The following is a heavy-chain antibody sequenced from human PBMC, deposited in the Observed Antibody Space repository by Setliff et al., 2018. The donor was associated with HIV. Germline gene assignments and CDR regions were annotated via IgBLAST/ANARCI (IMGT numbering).Heavy chain of an antibody. Sequence: SETLSLTCALDGLPFSDYYWNWIRQSPERGLEWIGYIYYSGSTNYNPSLKSRVTMSVDTSKNRFSLKLSSVTAFDTAVYYCAKTVVGDSYALPNDAFDIWGQGTMVTVSS. CDR3: AKTVVGDSYALPNDAFDI. CDR2: IYYSGST. J-gene: IGHJ3*02. CDR1: GLPFSDYY. D-gene: IGHD3-16*01. V-gene: IGHV4-34*01.